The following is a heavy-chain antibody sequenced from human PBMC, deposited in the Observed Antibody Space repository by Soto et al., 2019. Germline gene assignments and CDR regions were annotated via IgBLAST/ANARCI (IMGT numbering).Heavy chain of an antibody. D-gene: IGHD6-19*01. CDR3: ARGPQSTGWRGKWFGP. V-gene: IGHV1-18*01. CDR1: GYTFSDYG. Sequence: QVQLVQSGAEVKKPGASVKVSCKASGYTFSDYGISWVRRAPGQGLEWMGWIVPYNGNTQSGQNLQGRVTMTTDTSTGTAYMELRSLRSADTAVYYCARGPQSTGWRGKWFGPWGQGTLVTVSA. J-gene: IGHJ5*02. CDR2: IVPYNGNT.